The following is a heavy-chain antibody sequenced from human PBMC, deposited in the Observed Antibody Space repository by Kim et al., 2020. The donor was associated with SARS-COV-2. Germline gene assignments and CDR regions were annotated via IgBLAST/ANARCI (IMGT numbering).Heavy chain of an antibody. D-gene: IGHD3-9*01. Sequence: SETLSLTCTVSGGSISSYYWSWIRQPPGKGLEWIGYSYYSGSTNYNPSLKSRVTISVDTSKNQFSLKLSSMTAADTAVYYCASFPQYYDILTANHGGYWGPGALVTVSS. CDR2: SYYSGST. V-gene: IGHV4-59*01. CDR3: ASFPQYYDILTANHGGY. J-gene: IGHJ4*02. CDR1: GGSISSYY.